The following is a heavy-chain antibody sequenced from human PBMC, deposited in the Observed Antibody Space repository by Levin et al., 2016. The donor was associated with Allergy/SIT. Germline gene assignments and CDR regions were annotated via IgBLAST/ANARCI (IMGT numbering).Heavy chain of an antibody. CDR2: VDYGGNS. Sequence: SETLSLTCNVSGVSISGYSYYWGWIRQPPGKGLEWIGSVDYGGNSYKNPSLRSRLTMSVDTSKNQFSLKLTSVTAADTAVYYCARQGVLGNWGFWGQGTLVTVSS. D-gene: IGHD7-27*01. CDR3: ARQGVLGNWGF. V-gene: IGHV4-39*01. CDR1: GVSISGYSYY. J-gene: IGHJ4*02.